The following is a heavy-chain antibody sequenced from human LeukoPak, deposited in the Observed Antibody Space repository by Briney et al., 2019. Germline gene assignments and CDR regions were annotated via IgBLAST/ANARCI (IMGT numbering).Heavy chain of an antibody. D-gene: IGHD4-11*01. J-gene: IGHJ5*02. CDR1: GYTFTSYA. CDR2: INAGNGNT. Sequence: GASVKVSCKASGYTFTSYAMHWVRQAPGQRLEWMGWINAGNGNTKYSQKFQGRVTITRDTSASTAYMELRSLRSDDTAVYYCARDRLQYHWFDPWGQGTLVTVSS. CDR3: ARDRLQYHWFDP. V-gene: IGHV1-3*01.